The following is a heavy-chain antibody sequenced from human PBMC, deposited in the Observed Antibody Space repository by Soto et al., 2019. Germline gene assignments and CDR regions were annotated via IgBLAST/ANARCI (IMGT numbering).Heavy chain of an antibody. CDR3: AHSQGSGWSNDAFDV. CDR2: IYWDDDK. J-gene: IGHJ3*01. CDR1: GFSLTTTGVG. D-gene: IGHD6-19*01. Sequence: QITLKESGPTLVKPAQTLTLTCALSGFSLTTTGVGVAWIRQPPGKALEWLALIYWDDDKRYSPSLKSRLTITKDTSKNHVVLTMTNMDPVDTATYYCAHSQGSGWSNDAFDVWGQGAMVTVSS. V-gene: IGHV2-5*02.